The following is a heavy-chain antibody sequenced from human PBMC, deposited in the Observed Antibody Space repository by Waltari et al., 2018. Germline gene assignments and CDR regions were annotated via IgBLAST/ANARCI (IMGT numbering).Heavy chain of an antibody. J-gene: IGHJ5*02. D-gene: IGHD2-2*01. CDR1: GGSFIVYY. Sequence: QVQLQQWGAGLLKPSETLSLPCAVYGGSFIVYYWSWIRQPPGKWLGWIGEINHIGSTNYNPSLKSRVTISVDTSKNQFSLKLSSVTAADTAVYYCARHWRIVVVPAASGWCDPWGQGTLVTVSS. CDR2: INHIGST. V-gene: IGHV4-34*01. CDR3: ARHWRIVVVPAASGWCDP.